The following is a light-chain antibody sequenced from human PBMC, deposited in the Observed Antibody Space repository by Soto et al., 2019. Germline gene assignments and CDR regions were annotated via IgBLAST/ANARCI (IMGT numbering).Light chain of an antibody. CDR3: QQYGDYNSPRYS. Sequence: EIVLTQSPGTLSLSPGDRVTLSCRASQSVSTNYFSWYQQKPGQAPRLLIYATSSRAVGIPDRFSGSGSGTDFTLTISRLEPEDFAMYYCQQYGDYNSPRYSFGQGPRLEI. CDR2: ATS. J-gene: IGKJ2*03. CDR1: QSVSTNY. V-gene: IGKV3-20*01.